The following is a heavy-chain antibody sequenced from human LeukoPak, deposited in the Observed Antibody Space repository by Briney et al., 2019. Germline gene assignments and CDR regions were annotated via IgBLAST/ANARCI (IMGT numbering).Heavy chain of an antibody. CDR3: ARVGYYYDSSGYPLDY. CDR2: ISGSGGST. J-gene: IGHJ4*02. V-gene: IGHV3-23*01. D-gene: IGHD3-22*01. CDR1: GFTFSSYA. Sequence: GGSLRLSCAASGFTFSSYAMSWVRQAPGKGLEWVSAISGSGGSTYYADSVKGRLTISRDNSENTLYLQMNSLRAEDTAVYYCARVGYYYDSSGYPLDYWGQGTLVIVSS.